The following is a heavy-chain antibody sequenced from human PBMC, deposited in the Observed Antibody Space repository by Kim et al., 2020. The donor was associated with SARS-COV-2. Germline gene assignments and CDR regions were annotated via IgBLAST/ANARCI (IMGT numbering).Heavy chain of an antibody. D-gene: IGHD4-4*01. CDR3: ARERRYSNYAYGMDV. V-gene: IGHV4-61*01. CDR1: GGSVSSGSYY. Sequence: SETLSLTCTVSGGSVSSGSYYWSWIRQPPGKGLEWIGYIYYSGSTNYNPSLKSRVTISVDTSKNQFSLKLSSVTAADTAVYYCARERRYSNYAYGMDVWGQGTTVTVSS. J-gene: IGHJ6*02. CDR2: IYYSGST.